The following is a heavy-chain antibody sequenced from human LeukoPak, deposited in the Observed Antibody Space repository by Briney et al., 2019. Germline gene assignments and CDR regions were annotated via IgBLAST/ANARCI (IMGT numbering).Heavy chain of an antibody. CDR1: GGSISSGGYY. D-gene: IGHD2-2*01. CDR2: IYHSGST. CDR3: ARDSSTSAYFQH. V-gene: IGHV4-30-2*01. Sequence: MASQTLSLTCTVSGGSISSGGYYWSWIRQPPGKGLEWIGYIYHSGSTYYNPSLKSRVTISVDRSKNQFSLKLSSVTAADTAVYYCARDSSTSAYFQHWGQGTLVTVSS. J-gene: IGHJ1*01.